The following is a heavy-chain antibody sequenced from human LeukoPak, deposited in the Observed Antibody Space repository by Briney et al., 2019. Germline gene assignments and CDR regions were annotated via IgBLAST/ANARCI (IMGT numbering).Heavy chain of an antibody. CDR2: ISWNSGSI. CDR3: AKDRARGMGATPFDY. CDR1: GFTFDDYA. D-gene: IGHD1-26*01. V-gene: IGHV3-9*01. J-gene: IGHJ4*02. Sequence: GRSLRLSCAASGFTFDDYAMHRVRQAPGKGLEWVSGISWNSGSIGYADSVKGRFTISRDNSKNTLYLQMNSLRAEDTAVYYCAKDRARGMGATPFDYWGQGTLVTVSS.